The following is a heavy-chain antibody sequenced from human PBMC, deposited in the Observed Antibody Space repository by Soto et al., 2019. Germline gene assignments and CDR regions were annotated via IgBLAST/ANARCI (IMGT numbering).Heavy chain of an antibody. V-gene: IGHV1-46*01. CDR1: AESFTSYY. D-gene: IGHD3-16*02. Sequence: RASVTVSCQRPAESFTSYYIHWVRQAPGHGLEWMGIINPNGGSTRYAQTLQGSTTMTRDTSTRTVYMELRSLRSEETAIYYCARSSAGVFEIIIEGSNWLAHWGQGSLVTVSS. CDR2: INPNGGST. CDR3: ARSSAGVFEIIIEGSNWLAH. J-gene: IGHJ5*02.